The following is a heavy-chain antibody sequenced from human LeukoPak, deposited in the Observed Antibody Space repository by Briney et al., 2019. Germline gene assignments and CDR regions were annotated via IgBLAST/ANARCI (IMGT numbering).Heavy chain of an antibody. CDR2: IIPILGIA. CDR3: AKSPTIAVAGTDYYYGMDV. CDR1: GGTFSSYA. V-gene: IGHV1-69*04. J-gene: IGHJ6*02. D-gene: IGHD6-19*01. Sequence: SVKVSCKASGGTFSSYAISWVRQAPGQGLEWMGRIIPILGIANYAQKLQGRVTMTTDTSTSTAYMELRSLRSDDTAVYYCAKSPTIAVAGTDYYYGMDVWGQGTTVTVSS.